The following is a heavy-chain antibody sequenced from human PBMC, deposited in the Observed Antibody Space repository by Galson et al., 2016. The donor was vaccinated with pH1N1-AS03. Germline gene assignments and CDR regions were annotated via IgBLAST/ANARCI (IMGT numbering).Heavy chain of an antibody. CDR3: RRESLQGARVVDL. CDR1: GYTFTSYC. Sequence: SVKVSCKASGYTFTSYCIHWVRQAPGQGLEWMGMINPTVGGKNYAQRFEDRLTITRDTSTTTVYLEVSSLDSGDSAVYYCRRESLQGARVVDLWGQGTMVIVSS. V-gene: IGHV1-46*01. D-gene: IGHD1-26*01. J-gene: IGHJ3*01. CDR2: INPTVGGK.